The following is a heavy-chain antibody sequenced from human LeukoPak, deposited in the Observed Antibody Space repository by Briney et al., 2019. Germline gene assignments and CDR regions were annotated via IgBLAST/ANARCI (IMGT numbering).Heavy chain of an antibody. CDR2: ISYDGSNK. J-gene: IGHJ5*02. CDR1: GFTFSSYA. CDR3: ARDPSRHCSGGSCYPNGWFDP. D-gene: IGHD2-15*01. Sequence: GGSLRLSCAASGFTFSSYAMHWVRQAPGKGLEWVAVISYDGSNKYYADSVKGQFTISRDNSKNTLYLQMNSLRAEDTVVYYCARDPSRHCSGGSCYPNGWFDPWGQGTLVTVSS. V-gene: IGHV3-30-3*01.